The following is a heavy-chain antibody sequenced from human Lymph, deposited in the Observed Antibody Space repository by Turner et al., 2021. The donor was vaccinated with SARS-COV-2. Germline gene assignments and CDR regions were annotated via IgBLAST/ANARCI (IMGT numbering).Heavy chain of an antibody. J-gene: IGHJ4*02. CDR2: INPNSGGT. CDR3: ARDSSSGWQFDY. CDR1: GYPFTGYY. V-gene: IGHV1-2*02. D-gene: IGHD6-19*01. Sequence: QVQLVQSGAEVRNPGASVKVSCKASGYPFTGYYMHWVRQAPGQGLEWMGWINPNSGGTYYAQKFQGRVTMTRDTSISTAYMELSRLRSDDTAVYYCARDSSSGWQFDYWGQGTLVTVSS.